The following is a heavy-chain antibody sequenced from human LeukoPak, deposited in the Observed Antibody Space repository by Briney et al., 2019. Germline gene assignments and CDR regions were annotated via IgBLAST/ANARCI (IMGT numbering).Heavy chain of an antibody. V-gene: IGHV3-7*01. D-gene: IGHD1-7*01. J-gene: IGHJ5*02. Sequence: PGGSLRLSCAASGFTFSSYEMNWVRQAPGKGLEWVANIKQDGSEKYYVDSVKGRFTISRDNAKNSLYLQMNGLRDEDTAVYYCARGATDTTRWFDPWGQGTLVTVSS. CDR3: ARGATDTTRWFDP. CDR2: IKQDGSEK. CDR1: GFTFSSYE.